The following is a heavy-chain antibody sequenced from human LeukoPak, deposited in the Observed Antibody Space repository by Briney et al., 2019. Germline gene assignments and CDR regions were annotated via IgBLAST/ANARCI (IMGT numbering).Heavy chain of an antibody. Sequence: SETLSLTCTVSGYSISSGYYWGRIRQPPGKGLEWIGSIYHSGSTYYNASLKSQVSISVDTSKNQFSLKVTSVTAADTAVYYCARSKDILTGYCFDYWGQGTLVTVSS. D-gene: IGHD3-9*01. CDR3: ARSKDILTGYCFDY. V-gene: IGHV4-38-2*02. CDR2: IYHSGST. CDR1: GYSISSGYY. J-gene: IGHJ4*02.